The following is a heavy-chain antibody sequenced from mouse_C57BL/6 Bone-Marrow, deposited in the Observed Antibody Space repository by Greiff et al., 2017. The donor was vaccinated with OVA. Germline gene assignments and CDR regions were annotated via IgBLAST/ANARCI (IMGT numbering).Heavy chain of an antibody. CDR1: GYTFTSYW. Sequence: QVQLKQPGAELVKPGASVKLSCKASGYTFTSYWMHWVKQRPGRGLEWIGRIDPNSGGTKYNEKFKSKATLTVDKPSSTAYMQLSSLTSEDSAVYYCARKGLRPFDYWGQGTTLTVSS. D-gene: IGHD1-2*01. CDR3: ARKGLRPFDY. J-gene: IGHJ2*01. CDR2: IDPNSGGT. V-gene: IGHV1-72*01.